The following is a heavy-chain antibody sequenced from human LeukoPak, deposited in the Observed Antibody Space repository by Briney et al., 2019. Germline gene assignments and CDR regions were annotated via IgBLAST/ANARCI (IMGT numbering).Heavy chain of an antibody. CDR2: ISGSGGST. Sequence: GRTPRLSCAASGFTFSSYGMSWVRQAPGKGLEWVSAISGSGGSTYYADSVKGRFTISRDNSKNTLYLQMNSLRAEDTAVYYCALVVTPGYWGQGTLVTVSS. J-gene: IGHJ4*02. CDR3: ALVVTPGY. CDR1: GFTFSSYG. D-gene: IGHD4-23*01. V-gene: IGHV3-23*01.